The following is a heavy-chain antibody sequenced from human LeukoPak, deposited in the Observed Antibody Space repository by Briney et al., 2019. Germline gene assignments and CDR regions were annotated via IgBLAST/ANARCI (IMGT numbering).Heavy chain of an antibody. J-gene: IGHJ6*03. D-gene: IGHD2-2*01. Sequence: SETLSLTCTVSGGSISSSSYYWGWLRQPPGTGLEWIGSIYYSGSTYYNPSLKSRVTISVDTSKNQFSLKLSSVTAADTAVYYCARGSYCSSTSCSSPPGYMDVWGKGTTVTISS. CDR3: ARGSYCSSTSCSSPPGYMDV. CDR1: GGSISSSSYY. CDR2: IYYSGST. V-gene: IGHV4-39*07.